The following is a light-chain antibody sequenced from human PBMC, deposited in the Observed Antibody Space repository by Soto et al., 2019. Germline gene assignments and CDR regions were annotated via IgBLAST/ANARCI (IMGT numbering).Light chain of an antibody. Sequence: QSALTQPASVSGSPGQSITISCTGTNNDVGAYTYVSWYQQHPGKAPRLIIYEVSDRPSGVSNRFSGSKSGNTASLVISGLQAEDEADYSCSSYRTGSRVFGGGTKLTVL. CDR3: SSYRTGSRV. V-gene: IGLV2-14*01. CDR2: EVS. CDR1: NNDVGAYTY. J-gene: IGLJ2*01.